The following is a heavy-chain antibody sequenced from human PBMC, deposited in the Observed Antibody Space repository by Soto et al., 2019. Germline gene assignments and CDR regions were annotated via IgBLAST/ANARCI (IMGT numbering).Heavy chain of an antibody. CDR3: ARGPPSAFDY. Sequence: ASVKVSCKASGYTFTGYYMNWVRQAPGKGLEWVSYISSSSSTIYYADSVKGRFTISRDNAKNSLYLQMNSLRDEDTAVYYCARGPPSAFDYWSQGTLVTVSS. CDR1: GYTFTGYY. CDR2: ISSSSSTI. J-gene: IGHJ4*02. D-gene: IGHD3-10*01. V-gene: IGHV3-48*02.